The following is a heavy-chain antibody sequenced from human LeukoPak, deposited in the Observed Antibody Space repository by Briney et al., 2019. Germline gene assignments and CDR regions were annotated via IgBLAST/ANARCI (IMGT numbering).Heavy chain of an antibody. CDR2: INHSGST. V-gene: IGHV4-34*01. CDR3: ARRLRVRGVIYFDY. J-gene: IGHJ4*02. D-gene: IGHD3-10*01. CDR1: GGSFSGYY. Sequence: PSETLSLTCAVYGGSFSGYYWSWIRQPPGKGLEWIGEINHSGSTNYNPSLKSRVTISVDTSKNQFSLKLSSVTAADTAVYYCARRLRVRGVIYFDYWGQGTLVTVSS.